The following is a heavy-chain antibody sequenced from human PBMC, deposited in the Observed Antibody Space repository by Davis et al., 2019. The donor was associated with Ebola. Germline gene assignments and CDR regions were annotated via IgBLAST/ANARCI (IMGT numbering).Heavy chain of an antibody. V-gene: IGHV3-53*01. CDR3: AKDGQPTYYYDSSGSFAI. CDR2: IYSGGST. J-gene: IGHJ3*02. D-gene: IGHD3-22*01. CDR1: GFTVSSNY. Sequence: GESLKISCAASGFTVSSNYMSWVRQAPGKGLEWVSVIYSGGSTYYADSVKGRFTISRDNSKNTLYLQMNSLRAEDTAVYYCAKDGQPTYYYDSSGSFAIWGQGTMVTVSS.